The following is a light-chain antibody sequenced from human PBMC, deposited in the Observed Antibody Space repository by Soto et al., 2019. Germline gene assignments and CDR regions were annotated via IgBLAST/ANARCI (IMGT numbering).Light chain of an antibody. CDR2: EGS. CDR1: SSDDGSYNL. Sequence: QSALTQPASVSGSPGQSITISCTGTSSDDGSYNLVSWYQQHPGKAPKLMIYEGSKRPSGVSNRFSGSKSGNTASLTISGLQAEDEADYYCCSYAGSSTPFYVFGTGTKLTVL. CDR3: CSYAGSSTPFYV. V-gene: IGLV2-23*01. J-gene: IGLJ1*01.